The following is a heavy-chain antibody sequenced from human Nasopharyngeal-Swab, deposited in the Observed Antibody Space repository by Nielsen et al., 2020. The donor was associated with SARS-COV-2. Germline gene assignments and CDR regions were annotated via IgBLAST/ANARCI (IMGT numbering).Heavy chain of an antibody. CDR3: ARDAPAHYGAFY. D-gene: IGHD4-17*01. J-gene: IGHJ4*02. CDR1: GISFSSYG. CDR2: ISYDGSQK. V-gene: IGHV3-30*03. Sequence: GESLKISCAASGISFSSYGMHWVRQAPGKGLEWVAVISYDGSQKYYVDSVKGRFTISRDNSKNTLYLEMHILRAEDSAVYYCARDAPAHYGAFYWGRGTLVTVSS.